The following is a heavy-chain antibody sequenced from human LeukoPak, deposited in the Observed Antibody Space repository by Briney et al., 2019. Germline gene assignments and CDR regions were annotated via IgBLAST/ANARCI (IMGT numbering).Heavy chain of an antibody. D-gene: IGHD6-13*01. CDR2: IYYSGST. Sequence: SETLSLTCTVSGGSISSSSYYWGWIRQPPGKGLEWIGSIYYSGSTYYNPSLKSRVTISVDTSKNQFSLKLSSVTAADTAVYYCARLRGIAAARAAFDIWGQGTMVTVSS. CDR3: ARLRGIAAARAAFDI. V-gene: IGHV4-39*07. CDR1: GGSISSSSYY. J-gene: IGHJ3*02.